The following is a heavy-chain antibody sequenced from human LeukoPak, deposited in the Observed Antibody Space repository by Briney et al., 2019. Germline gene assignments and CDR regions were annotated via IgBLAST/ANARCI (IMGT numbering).Heavy chain of an antibody. J-gene: IGHJ3*02. CDR3: ARLRMATSDAFDI. CDR1: GYSFTTYW. Sequence: GESLKISCKGSGYSFTTYWIGWVRQMPGTGLEWMGIIYPGDSDTRYSPSFQGQVTISADKSISTAYLQWSSLKASDTAMYYCARLRMATSDAFDIWGQGTMVTVSS. V-gene: IGHV5-51*01. D-gene: IGHD5-24*01. CDR2: IYPGDSDT.